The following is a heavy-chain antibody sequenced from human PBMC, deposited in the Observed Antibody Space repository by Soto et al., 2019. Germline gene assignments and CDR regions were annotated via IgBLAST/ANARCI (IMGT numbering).Heavy chain of an antibody. CDR3: ARWSLSGYYSPGYYFDY. V-gene: IGHV5-51*01. Sequence: XSLKIAHKGSLYSFTRYGIGWVRQMPGKGLEWMGIIYPGDSDTRYSPSFQGQFTISADKSISTAYLQWSSLKASDTAMYYCARWSLSGYYSPGYYFDYWGQGTLVTVSS. CDR1: LYSFTRYG. J-gene: IGHJ4*02. CDR2: IYPGDSDT. D-gene: IGHD3-22*01.